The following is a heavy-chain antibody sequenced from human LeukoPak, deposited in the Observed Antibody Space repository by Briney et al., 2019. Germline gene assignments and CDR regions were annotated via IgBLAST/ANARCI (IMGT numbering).Heavy chain of an antibody. V-gene: IGHV1-18*01. Sequence: ASVKVSCKASGYTFTSYGISWVRQAPGQGLEWMGWISAYNGNTNYAQKLQGRVTMTTDTSTSTAYMELRSLRSDDTAVYYCTREARSSWYFSYYYYYMDVWGKGTTVTVSS. J-gene: IGHJ6*03. CDR3: TREARSSWYFSYYYYYMDV. CDR1: GYTFTSYG. D-gene: IGHD6-13*01. CDR2: ISAYNGNT.